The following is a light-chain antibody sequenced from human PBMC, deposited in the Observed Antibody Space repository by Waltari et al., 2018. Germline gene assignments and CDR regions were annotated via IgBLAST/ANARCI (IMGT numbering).Light chain of an antibody. CDR3: CSYADSNTWV. Sequence: QSALTHPPSVSGSPLQPLILPCTGTSSDFGISNPVPWYQRHPGKPPKLIIYEATKRPSDISNHFSASKSGNTASLTISGLQAEDEADYFCCSYADSNTWVFGGGTRLTVL. CDR2: EAT. J-gene: IGLJ3*02. CDR1: SSDFGISNP. V-gene: IGLV2-23*01.